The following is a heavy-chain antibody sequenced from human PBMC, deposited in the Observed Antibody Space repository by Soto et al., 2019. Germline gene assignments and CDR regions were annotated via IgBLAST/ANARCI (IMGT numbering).Heavy chain of an antibody. Sequence: SETRSLNRPVCGGSISHGGSYLSWIRQHPGKGLEWIGYIYYSGSTYYNPSLKSRVTISVDTSKNQFSLKLSSVTAADTAVYYCAREMWVEKGYFDYWGQGTLVTVSS. CDR2: IYYSGST. J-gene: IGHJ4*02. CDR1: GGSISHGGSY. D-gene: IGHD1-26*01. CDR3: AREMWVEKGYFDY. V-gene: IGHV4-31*03.